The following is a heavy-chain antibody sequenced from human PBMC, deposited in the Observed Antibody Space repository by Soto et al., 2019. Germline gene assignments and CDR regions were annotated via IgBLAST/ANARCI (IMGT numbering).Heavy chain of an antibody. CDR1: GFTFSNNA. CDR2: ISGGGGT. D-gene: IGHD2-15*01. V-gene: IGHV3-23*01. CDR3: ATGACSGGSCSVTDY. Sequence: PGGSLRLSCAASGFTFSNNAMRWVRQAPGKGLEWVSTISGGGGTYYADSVKGRFPISRDNYENTLHLQMNSRRAEDTAVYFCATGACSGGSCSVTDYWGQGTLVTVSS. J-gene: IGHJ4*02.